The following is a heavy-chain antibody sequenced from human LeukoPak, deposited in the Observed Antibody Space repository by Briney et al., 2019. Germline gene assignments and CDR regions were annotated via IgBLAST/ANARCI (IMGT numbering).Heavy chain of an antibody. CDR3: AREFYKGDFWSGND. Sequence: GGSLRLSCAASGFTFSDYYMSWIRQAPGKGLEWVSYISSSGSTIYYADSVKGRFTISRDNAKNSLYLQMNSLRAEDMAVYYCAREFYKGDFWSGNDWGQGTLVTVSS. V-gene: IGHV3-11*01. J-gene: IGHJ4*02. D-gene: IGHD3-3*01. CDR1: GFTFSDYY. CDR2: ISSSGSTI.